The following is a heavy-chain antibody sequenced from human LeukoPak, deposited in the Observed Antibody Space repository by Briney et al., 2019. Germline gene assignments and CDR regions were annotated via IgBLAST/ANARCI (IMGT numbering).Heavy chain of an antibody. J-gene: IGHJ5*02. V-gene: IGHV5-51*01. CDR2: IYPGDSDT. CDR3: ARLAPITIFGVVTIGEIWFDP. Sequence: GGSLKISCKGSGYSFTSYWIGWVRQMPGKGLEWMWIIYPGDSDTRYSPSFQGQVTISADKSISTAYLQWSSLQASDTAMYYCARLAPITIFGVVTIGEIWFDPWGQGTLVTVSS. D-gene: IGHD3-3*01. CDR1: GYSFTSYW.